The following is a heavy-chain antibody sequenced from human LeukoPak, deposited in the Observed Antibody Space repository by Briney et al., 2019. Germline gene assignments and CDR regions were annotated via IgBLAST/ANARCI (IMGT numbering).Heavy chain of an antibody. CDR1: GFTFSSYG. D-gene: IGHD6-13*01. V-gene: IGHV3-33*01. J-gene: IGHJ4*02. CDR3: ARGGSSSSWYYYFDY. Sequence: PGRSLRLSCAASGFTFSSYGMHWVRQAPGKGLEWVAVIWYDGSNKYYADSVKGRFTISRDNSKNTLYLQMNSLRAEDTAVYYCARGGSSSSWYYYFDYWGQGTLVTVSS. CDR2: IWYDGSNK.